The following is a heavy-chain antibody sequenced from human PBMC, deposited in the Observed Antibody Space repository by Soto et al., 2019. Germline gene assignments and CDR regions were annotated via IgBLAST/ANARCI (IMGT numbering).Heavy chain of an antibody. D-gene: IGHD5-18*01. Sequence: PSETLSLTCAVSGGSISSSNWWSWVRQPPGKGLEWIGEIYHSGSTNYNPSLKSRVTISVDKSKNQFSLKLSSVTAADTAVYYCARDPGYSYGYEFAYWGQGTLVTVS. J-gene: IGHJ4*02. CDR1: GGSISSSNW. CDR2: IYHSGST. V-gene: IGHV4-4*02. CDR3: ARDPGYSYGYEFAY.